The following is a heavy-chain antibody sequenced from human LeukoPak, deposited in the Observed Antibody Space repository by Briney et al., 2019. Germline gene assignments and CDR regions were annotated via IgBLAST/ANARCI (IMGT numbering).Heavy chain of an antibody. J-gene: IGHJ6*03. V-gene: IGHV1-8*01. CDR3: ARRHYYYYMDV. Sequence: ASVKVSCKASGYTFTSYDTNWVRQATGQGLEWMGWMNPNSGNTGYAQKFQGRVTMTRNTSISTAYMELSSLRSEDTAVYYCARRHYYYYMDVWGKGTTVTVSS. CDR2: MNPNSGNT. CDR1: GYTFTSYD.